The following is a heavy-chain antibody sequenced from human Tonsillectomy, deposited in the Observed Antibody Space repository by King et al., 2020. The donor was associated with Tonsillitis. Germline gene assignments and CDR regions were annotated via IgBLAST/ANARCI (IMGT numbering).Heavy chain of an antibody. V-gene: IGHV3-64D*06. CDR1: GFTFSSHS. Sequence: VQLVESGGGLVQRGGSLRLSCSASGFTFSSHSMHWVRQAPGKGLEYISAISSNGGSTYYADSVKGRFTISSENSKNTLYLQMTSLRAEDTAVYYCVKGRECYYFYNGSRPFYSCGHGTLVTVSS. CDR2: ISSNGGST. J-gene: IGHJ4*03. CDR3: VKGRECYYFYNGSRPFYS. D-gene: IGHD3-3*01.